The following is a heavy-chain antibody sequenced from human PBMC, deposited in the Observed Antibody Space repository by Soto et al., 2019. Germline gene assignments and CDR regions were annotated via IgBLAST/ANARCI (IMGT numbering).Heavy chain of an antibody. CDR1: GYTFTSYY. CDR3: ARSQYDSSGRTPYFDY. CDR2: INPSGGST. D-gene: IGHD3-22*01. J-gene: IGHJ4*02. V-gene: IGHV1-46*03. Sequence: QVQLVQSGAEVKKPGASVKVSCKASGYTFTSYYMHWVRQAPGQGLEWMGIINPSGGSTSYAQKFQGRVTMTRDKSTSTVYMELSSLRSEDTAVYYCARSQYDSSGRTPYFDYWGQGTLVTVSS.